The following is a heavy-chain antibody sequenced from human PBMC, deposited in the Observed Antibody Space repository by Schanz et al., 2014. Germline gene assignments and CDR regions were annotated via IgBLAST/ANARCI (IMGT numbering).Heavy chain of an antibody. Sequence: QVQLVESGGGLVKPGGSLRLSCAASGFTFSSYYMSWIRQAPGKGLEWVALIWYDGSNEYYADSVKGRFTISRDNPKKTLYLQMNSLRAEDTAVYYCARDHQWLARYYMDVWGRGTTVTVSS. CDR3: ARDHQWLARYYMDV. CDR1: GFTFSSYY. V-gene: IGHV3-33*08. J-gene: IGHJ6*03. CDR2: IWYDGSNE. D-gene: IGHD6-19*01.